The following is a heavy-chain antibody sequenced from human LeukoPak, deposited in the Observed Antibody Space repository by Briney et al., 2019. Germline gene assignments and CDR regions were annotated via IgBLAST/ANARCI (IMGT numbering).Heavy chain of an antibody. D-gene: IGHD3-22*01. CDR2: INSDESNT. J-gene: IGHJ3*02. CDR3: AKDRGYHYDSSGYYRMDAFDI. V-gene: IGHV3-74*01. Sequence: GGSLRLSCAASGFTFSNYWMHWVRQAPGKGLVWVSRINSDESNTSYADSVKGRFMISRDNAKNTLYLQMNSLRAEDTAVYYCAKDRGYHYDSSGYYRMDAFDIWGQGTMVTVSS. CDR1: GFTFSNYW.